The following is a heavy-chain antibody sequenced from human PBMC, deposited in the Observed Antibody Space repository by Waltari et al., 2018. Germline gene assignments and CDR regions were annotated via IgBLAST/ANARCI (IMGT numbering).Heavy chain of an antibody. CDR3: VKRWSSSDVDY. J-gene: IGHJ4*02. CDR1: GFPFSISS. D-gene: IGHD2-15*01. Sequence: EVQLVESGGGLVQPGGSLRLSCSASGFPFSISSMPWVRQAPGKGLEYVSAISPNGDSTYYADCVKGRFTISRDNSKNTVFLQMSSLRAEDTAVYYCVKRWSSSDVDYWGQGTLVTVSS. CDR2: ISPNGDST. V-gene: IGHV3-64D*06.